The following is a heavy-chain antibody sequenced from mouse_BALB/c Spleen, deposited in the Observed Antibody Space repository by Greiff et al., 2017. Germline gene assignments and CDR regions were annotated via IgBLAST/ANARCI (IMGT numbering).Heavy chain of an antibody. Sequence: DVMLVESGGGLVKPGGSLKLSCAASGFTFSSYAMSWVRQTPEKRLEWVASISSGGSTYYPDSVKGRFTISRDNASNILYLQMSSLRSEDTAMYYCAREGYDWDYYAMDYWGQGTSVTVSS. V-gene: IGHV5-6-5*01. CDR1: GFTFSSYA. D-gene: IGHD2-14*01. CDR2: ISSGGST. J-gene: IGHJ4*01. CDR3: AREGYDWDYYAMDY.